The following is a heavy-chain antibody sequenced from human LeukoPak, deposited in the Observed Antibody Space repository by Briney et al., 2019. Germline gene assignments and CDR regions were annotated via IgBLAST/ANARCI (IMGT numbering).Heavy chain of an antibody. CDR2: IYYSGST. D-gene: IGHD1-26*01. CDR1: GGSISSYY. Sequence: SETLSLTCTVSGGSISSYYWSWIRQPPGKGLEWIGYIYYSGSTNYNPSLKSRVTISVDTSKNQFSLKLSSVTAADTAVYYCARVWGFVGATDWFDPWGQGTLVTVSS. J-gene: IGHJ5*02. V-gene: IGHV4-59*01. CDR3: ARVWGFVGATDWFDP.